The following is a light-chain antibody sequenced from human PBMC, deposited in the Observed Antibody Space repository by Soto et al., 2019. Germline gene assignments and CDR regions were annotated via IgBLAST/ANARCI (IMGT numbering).Light chain of an antibody. Sequence: DIVLTQSPGTLSLSPGDRATLSCRASQGLSDRLLAGYQQKPGQSPRLLIYGASSRSTGIPDRFSGRGSGTDFTLTISRLEPEDFAVYYWQQYETSSPTFGQGTKVEIK. J-gene: IGKJ1*01. CDR3: QQYETSSPT. CDR2: GAS. V-gene: IGKV3-20*01. CDR1: QGLSDRL.